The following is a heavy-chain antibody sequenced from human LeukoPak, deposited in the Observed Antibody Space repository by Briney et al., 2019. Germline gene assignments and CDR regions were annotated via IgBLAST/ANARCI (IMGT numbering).Heavy chain of an antibody. CDR1: GGSISSSSYY. V-gene: IGHV4-39*01. D-gene: IGHD2-15*01. CDR3: ASRHCSGGSCYARDAFDI. J-gene: IGHJ3*02. Sequence: SETLSLTCTVSGGSISSSSYYWGWIRQPPGRGLEWIGSIYYSGSTYYNPSLKSRVTISVDTSRNQFSLKLSSVTAADTAVYHCASRHCSGGSCYARDAFDIWGQGTMVTVSS. CDR2: IYYSGST.